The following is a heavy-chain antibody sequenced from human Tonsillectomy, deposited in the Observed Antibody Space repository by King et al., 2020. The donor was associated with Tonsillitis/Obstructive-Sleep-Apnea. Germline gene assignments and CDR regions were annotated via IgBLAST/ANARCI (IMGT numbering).Heavy chain of an antibody. CDR1: GFTFRTYR. J-gene: IGHJ4*02. CDR3: AKEAHSSGFGTFFDY. CDR2: ISNDGSIK. V-gene: IGHV3-30*18. Sequence: VQLVESGGGVVQPGRSLRLSCAASGFTFRTYRMHWVRQAPGKGLEWVAVISNDGSIKYYADSVKGRFTISRDNSKNTLYLQVNSLRAEDTAVYYCAKEAHSSGFGTFFDYWGRGTLVTVSS. D-gene: IGHD6-19*01.